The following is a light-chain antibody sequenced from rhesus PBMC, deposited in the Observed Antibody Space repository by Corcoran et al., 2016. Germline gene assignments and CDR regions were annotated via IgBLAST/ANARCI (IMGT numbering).Light chain of an antibody. CDR1: QSLLHTDGRTY. CDR2: SVS. V-gene: IGKV2-73*01. J-gene: IGKJ3*01. Sequence: DIVMTQTPPSLPVTPGEPASISCRSSQSLLHTDGRTYLYWYLQKPGQPPRLLIYSVSNRFSGVPDRFSGSGAGTDVTLKISRVKAEDVGVYYCMQALQTPFTFGPGTKLDIK. CDR3: MQALQTPFT.